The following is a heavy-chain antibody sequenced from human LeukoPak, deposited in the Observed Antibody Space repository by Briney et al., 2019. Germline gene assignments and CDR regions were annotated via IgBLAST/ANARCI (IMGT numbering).Heavy chain of an antibody. CDR2: ISAYNGNT. J-gene: IGHJ3*02. V-gene: IGHV1-18*01. CDR3: ATDPTGGTRWFI. Sequence: GASVKVSCKASGYAFTSYGISWVRQAPGQGLEWMGWISAYNGNTNYAQKLQGRVTMTTDTSTSTAYMELRSLRSDDTAVYYCATDPTGGTRWFIWGQGTMVTVSS. D-gene: IGHD2-8*02. CDR1: GYAFTSYG.